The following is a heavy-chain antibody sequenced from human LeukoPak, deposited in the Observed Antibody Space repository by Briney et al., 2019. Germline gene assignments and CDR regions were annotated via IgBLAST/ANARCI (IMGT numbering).Heavy chain of an antibody. CDR1: GFTFSSYT. J-gene: IGHJ3*02. CDR2: IYHSGST. CDR3: ARDPSYCGGDCSFFFNGFDI. V-gene: IGHV4-38-2*02. Sequence: GSLRLSCAASGFTFSSYTMNWVRQAPGKGLEWIGSIYHSGSTYYNPSLKSRVTISVDTSKNQFSLKLSSVTAADTAVYYCARDPSYCGGDCSFFFNGFDIWGQGTMLTVSS. D-gene: IGHD2-21*02.